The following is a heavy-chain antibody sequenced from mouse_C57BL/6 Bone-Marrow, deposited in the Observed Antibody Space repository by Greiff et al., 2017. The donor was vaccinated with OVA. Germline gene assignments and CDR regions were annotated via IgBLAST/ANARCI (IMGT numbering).Heavy chain of an antibody. CDR2: IDPSDSYT. CDR1: GYTFTSYW. CDR3: ARGITTVVNYYAMDY. D-gene: IGHD1-1*01. V-gene: IGHV1-59*01. J-gene: IGHJ4*01. Sequence: QVQLQQPGAELVRPGTSVKLSCKASGYTFTSYWMHWVKQRPGQGLEWIGVIDPSDSYTNYNQKFKGKATLTVDTSSSTAYMQLSSLTSEDSAVYYCARGITTVVNYYAMDYWGQGTSVTVSS.